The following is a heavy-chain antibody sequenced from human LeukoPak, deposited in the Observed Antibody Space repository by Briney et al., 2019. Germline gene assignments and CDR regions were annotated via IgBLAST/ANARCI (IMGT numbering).Heavy chain of an antibody. Sequence: SETLSLTCTVSGGSISSSSYYWGWIRQPSGKGLEWIGSIYYSGSTYYNPSLKSRVTISVDTSKNQFSLNLSSVTAADTAVYYCARLYYDSSGYYQIRYFDYWGQGTLVTVSS. J-gene: IGHJ4*02. D-gene: IGHD3-22*01. V-gene: IGHV4-39*01. CDR3: ARLYYDSSGYYQIRYFDY. CDR2: IYYSGST. CDR1: GGSISSSSYY.